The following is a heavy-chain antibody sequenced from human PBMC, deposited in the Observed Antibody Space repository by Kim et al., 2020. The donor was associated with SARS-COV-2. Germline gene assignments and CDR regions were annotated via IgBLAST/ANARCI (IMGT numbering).Heavy chain of an antibody. V-gene: IGHV3-23*01. D-gene: IGHD1-7*01. CDR1: GFTFSSYA. CDR2: ISARGDST. Sequence: GGSLRLSCAASGFTFSSYAMNWVRQAPGKGLEWVSVISARGDSTYYADSVKGRFTISRDNSKNTLYLQMNSLRAEDTAIYYCAKARSNTVAGTNYWGQGTLVTVSS. CDR3: AKARSNTVAGTNY. J-gene: IGHJ4*02.